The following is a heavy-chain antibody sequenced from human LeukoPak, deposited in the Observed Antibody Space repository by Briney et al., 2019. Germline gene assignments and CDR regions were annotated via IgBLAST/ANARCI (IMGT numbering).Heavy chain of an antibody. CDR1: GFTFTSYS. J-gene: IGHJ4*02. Sequence: GGSLRLSCAASGFTFTSYSMNWVRQAPGKGLEWVSTISGGGGSTYYADSVKGRFTISRDNSKNKLYLQVNSLRAEDTAVYYCAKGGKWDVTPFDYWGQGTLVTVSS. CDR2: ISGGGGST. CDR3: AKGGKWDVTPFDY. D-gene: IGHD1-26*01. V-gene: IGHV3-23*01.